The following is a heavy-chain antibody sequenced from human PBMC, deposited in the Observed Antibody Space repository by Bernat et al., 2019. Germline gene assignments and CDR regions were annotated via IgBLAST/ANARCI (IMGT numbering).Heavy chain of an antibody. CDR2: ISAYNGNT. V-gene: IGHV1-18*01. J-gene: IGHJ5*02. CDR3: ARDLNRYYYDSSGYYRHTSNWFDP. D-gene: IGHD3-22*01. CDR1: GYTFTSYG. Sequence: QVQLVQSGAEVKKPGASVKVSCKASGYTFTSYGISWVRQAPGQGLEWMGWISAYNGNTNYAQKLQGRVTMTTDTSTSTAYMELRSLRSDDTAVYYCARDLNRYYYDSSGYYRHTSNWFDPGAREPWSPSPQ.